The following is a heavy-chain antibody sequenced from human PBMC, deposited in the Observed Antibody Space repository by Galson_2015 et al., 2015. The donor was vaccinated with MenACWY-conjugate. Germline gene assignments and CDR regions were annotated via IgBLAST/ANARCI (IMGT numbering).Heavy chain of an antibody. CDR1: GYTFTSYA. J-gene: IGHJ6*02. Sequence: SVKVSCKASGYTFTSYAMHWVRQAPGQRLEWMGWINTGNGNTKYSQRFQGRVTITRDTSASTAYMELSSLRSEDTAVYYCAREYRTTQQSSSWTTYYYYYGMDVWGQGTLVTVSS. V-gene: IGHV1-3*04. D-gene: IGHD6-13*01. CDR2: INTGNGNT. CDR3: AREYRTTQQSSSWTTYYYYYGMDV.